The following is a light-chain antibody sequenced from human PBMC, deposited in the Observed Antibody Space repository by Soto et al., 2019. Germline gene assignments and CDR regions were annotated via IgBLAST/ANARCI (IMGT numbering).Light chain of an antibody. CDR1: QSISDR. Sequence: VVMTQSPATLSVSPGERATLSCRASQSISDRLAWYHQRPGQAPRLLIYSAPARATGVPARFSGSGSGTEFTLTISSLQSEDFGVYYCQQYDYWWTFGQGTKVQI. CDR3: QQYDYWWT. CDR2: SAP. J-gene: IGKJ1*01. V-gene: IGKV3-15*01.